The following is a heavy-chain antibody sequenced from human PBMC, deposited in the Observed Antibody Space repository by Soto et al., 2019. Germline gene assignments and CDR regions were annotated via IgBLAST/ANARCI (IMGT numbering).Heavy chain of an antibody. Sequence: EVQLVETGGGLIQPGGSLRLSCAASGFTVSSNYMSWVRQAPGKGLEWVSVIYSGGSTYYADAVKGRFTISRDNSKNTLYLQMNRLRAENTAVYYFAREGSRSDCFHSWGHGTLVTVSS. D-gene: IGHD1-26*01. V-gene: IGHV3-53*02. J-gene: IGHJ4*01. CDR3: AREGSRSDCFHS. CDR1: GFTVSSNY. CDR2: IYSGGST.